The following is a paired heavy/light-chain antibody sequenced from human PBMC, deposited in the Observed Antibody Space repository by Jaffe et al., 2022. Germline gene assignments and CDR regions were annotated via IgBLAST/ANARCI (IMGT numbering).Heavy chain of an antibody. CDR1: GFTFSSYS. CDR2: ISSSSSYI. J-gene: IGHJ5*02. Sequence: EVQLVESGGGLVKPGGSLRLSCAASGFTFSSYSMNWVRQAPGKGLEWVSSISSSSSYIYYADSVKGRFTISRDNAKNSLYLQMNSLRAEDTAVYYCAGDRTYYDFWSGYPQPNWFDPWGQGTLVTVSS. CDR3: AGDRTYYDFWSGYPQPNWFDP. D-gene: IGHD3-3*01. V-gene: IGHV3-21*01.
Light chain of an antibody. CDR2: GAS. V-gene: IGKV3-20*01. CDR3: QQRVT. J-gene: IGKJ3*01. Sequence: EIVLTQSPGTLSLSPGERATLSCRASQSVSSSYLAWYQQKPGQAPRLLIYGASSRATGIPDRFSGSGSGTDFTLTISRLEPEDFAVYYCQQRVTFGPGTKVDIK. CDR1: QSVSSSY.